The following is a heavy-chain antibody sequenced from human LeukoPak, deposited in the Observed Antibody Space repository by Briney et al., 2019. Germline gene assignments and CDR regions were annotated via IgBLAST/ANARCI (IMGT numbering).Heavy chain of an antibody. J-gene: IGHJ5*02. CDR2: FDPEDGET. V-gene: IGHV1-24*01. CDR3: ARDLHCSSTSCYANWFDP. Sequence: ASVKVSCKVSGYTLTELSMHWVRQAPGKGLEWMGGFDPEDGETIYAQKFQGRVTMTEDTSTDTAYMELSSLRSEDTAVYYCARDLHCSSTSCYANWFDPWGQGTLVTVSS. CDR1: GYTLTELS. D-gene: IGHD2-2*01.